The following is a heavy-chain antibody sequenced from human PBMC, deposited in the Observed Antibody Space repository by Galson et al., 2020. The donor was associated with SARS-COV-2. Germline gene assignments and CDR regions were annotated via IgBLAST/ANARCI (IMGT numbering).Heavy chain of an antibody. CDR1: GYTLTELS. D-gene: IGHD6-6*01. CDR3: ATIGYSSSSAGYYFDF. CDR2: FDPEDGET. J-gene: IGHJ4*02. V-gene: IGHV1-24*01. Sequence: ASVKVSCKVSGYTLTELSMHWVRQAPGKGLEWMGGFDPEDGETIYAQKFQGRVTMTEDTSTDTAYMDLRSLRSDDTAVYYCATIGYSSSSAGYYFDFWGQGSLVTVSS.